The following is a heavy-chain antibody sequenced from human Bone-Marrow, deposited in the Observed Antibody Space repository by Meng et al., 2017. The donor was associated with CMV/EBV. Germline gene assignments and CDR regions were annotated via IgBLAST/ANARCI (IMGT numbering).Heavy chain of an antibody. J-gene: IGHJ4*02. V-gene: IGHV1-2*02. CDR3: ARSSGWSRFDY. D-gene: IGHD6-19*01. Sequence: QVQLVQAGAELRKPGASVKVSCKASGDTFTDYYMHWVRQAPGQGLEWMGCINPNSGDTNYAQKFQGRVTMTRDTSISTAYMELSRLTSGDTAVYYCARSSGWSRFDYWGQGTLVTVSS. CDR2: INPNSGDT. CDR1: GDTFTDYY.